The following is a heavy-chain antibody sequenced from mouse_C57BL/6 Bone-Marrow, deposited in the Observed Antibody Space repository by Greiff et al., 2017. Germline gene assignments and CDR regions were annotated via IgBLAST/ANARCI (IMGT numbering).Heavy chain of an antibody. J-gene: IGHJ2*01. CDR1: GYTFTSYG. V-gene: IGHV1-81*01. CDR2: IYPRSGNT. CDR3: ARPITTVVATWYFDY. D-gene: IGHD1-1*01. Sequence: VNLVESGAELARPGASVKLSCKASGYTFTSYGISWVKQRTGQGLEWIGEIYPRSGNTYYNEKFKGKATLTADKSSSTAYMELRSLTSEDSAVYFCARPITTVVATWYFDYWGQGTTLTVSS.